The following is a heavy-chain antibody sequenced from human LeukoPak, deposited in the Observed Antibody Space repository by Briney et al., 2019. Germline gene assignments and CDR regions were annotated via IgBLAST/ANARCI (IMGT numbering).Heavy chain of an antibody. CDR1: GITSSSYS. D-gene: IGHD3-10*01. V-gene: IGHV3-21*01. CDR2: ISSSSSYI. CDR3: ARDTHYYGSGSPAFDF. Sequence: GGSLRLSCAASGITSSSYSMNWVRQAPGKGLEWVSCISSSSSYIYYADSVKGRFTISRDNAKNSLYLQMNSLKAEDTALYYCARDTHYYGSGSPAFDFWGRGTMVTVSS. J-gene: IGHJ3*01.